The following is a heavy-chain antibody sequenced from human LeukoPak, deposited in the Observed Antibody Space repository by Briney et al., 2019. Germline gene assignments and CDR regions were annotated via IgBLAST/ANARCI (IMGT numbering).Heavy chain of an antibody. J-gene: IGHJ4*02. CDR3: ARGRGGVVPAPPYYFDY. CDR1: GGSFSGYY. V-gene: IGHV4-34*01. D-gene: IGHD2-2*01. Sequence: SETLSLTCAVYGGSFSGYYWSWIRQPPGKGLEWIGEINHSGSTNYNPSLKSRVTISVDTSKNQFSLKLSSVTAADTAVYYCARGRGGVVPAPPYYFDYWGQGTLVTVSS. CDR2: INHSGST.